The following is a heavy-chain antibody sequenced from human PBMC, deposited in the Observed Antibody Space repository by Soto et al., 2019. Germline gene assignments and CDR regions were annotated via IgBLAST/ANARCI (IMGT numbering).Heavy chain of an antibody. D-gene: IGHD2-8*02. J-gene: IGHJ5*02. CDR2: IYYSGTT. CDR3: AVVDSTGNWFDP. Sequence: QLQLQESGPGLVKPSETLSLSCTVSGGSVTSSSFYWAWLRQSPGEGLVLIGSIYYSGTTYYNPSLKSRLTISIDTSKNQFSPELISVTAADTAVYYCAVVDSTGNWFDPWGQGALVTVSS. V-gene: IGHV4-39*01. CDR1: GGSVTSSSFY.